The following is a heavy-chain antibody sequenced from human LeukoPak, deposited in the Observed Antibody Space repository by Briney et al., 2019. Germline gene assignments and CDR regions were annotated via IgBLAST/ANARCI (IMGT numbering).Heavy chain of an antibody. D-gene: IGHD3-22*01. V-gene: IGHV4-59*01. CDR2: IYYSGST. J-gene: IGHJ3*01. Sequence: SETLSLTCTVSGGSISGYYWSWIRQPPGKGLEWIGYIYYSGSTKYNPSLKSRVTMSVDTSRNQFSLKLSSVTAADTAVYYCARGGLENGYHSNDGFDVWGQGTMVTVSS. CDR3: ARGGLENGYHSNDGFDV. CDR1: GGSISGYY.